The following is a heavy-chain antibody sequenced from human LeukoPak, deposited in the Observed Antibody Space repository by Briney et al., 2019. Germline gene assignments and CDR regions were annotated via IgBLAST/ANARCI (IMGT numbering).Heavy chain of an antibody. Sequence: ASVKVSCKASGYTFTSYDINWVRQATGQGLEWMGWMNPNSGNTGYAQKFQGRVTMTRNTSISTAYMELSSLRSEDTAVYYCATVFGVVIPSPRYFDYWGQGTLVTVSS. V-gene: IGHV1-8*01. CDR3: ATVFGVVIPSPRYFDY. CDR2: MNPNSGNT. D-gene: IGHD3-3*01. CDR1: GYTFTSYD. J-gene: IGHJ4*02.